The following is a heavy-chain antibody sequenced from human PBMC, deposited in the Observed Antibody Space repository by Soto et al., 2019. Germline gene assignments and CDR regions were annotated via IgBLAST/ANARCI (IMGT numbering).Heavy chain of an antibody. V-gene: IGHV4-59*01. CDR3: ARIGGLELRYPMDV. CDR1: GASIRTCF. J-gene: IGHJ6*02. D-gene: IGHD1-7*01. Sequence: PSETLSLTCSVSGASIRTCFWTWIRQPPGKGLEWVGSFSYSGNTNYNPSLESRVTFSVDTSKNQFSLKLSSVTAADTAVYYCARIGGLELRYPMDVWGQGTTVTVSS. CDR2: FSYSGNT.